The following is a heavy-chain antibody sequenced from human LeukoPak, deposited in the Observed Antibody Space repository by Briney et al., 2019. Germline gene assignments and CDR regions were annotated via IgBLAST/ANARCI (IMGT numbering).Heavy chain of an antibody. CDR2: IYSSGNT. D-gene: IGHD6-13*01. V-gene: IGHV4-4*07. J-gene: IGHJ4*02. CDR1: GGSISNYY. Sequence: SETLSLTCTVSGGSISNYYWSWVRQPAGKGLEWIGRIYSSGNTNYNPSLRSRVTMSVYTSKNQFSLKLSSVTAADTAVYYCARLGYSSSWDYCDYWGQGTLVTVSS. CDR3: ARLGYSSSWDYCDY.